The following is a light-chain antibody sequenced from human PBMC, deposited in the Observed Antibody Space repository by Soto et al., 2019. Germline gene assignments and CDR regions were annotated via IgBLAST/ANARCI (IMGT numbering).Light chain of an antibody. CDR1: SSDVGGYNY. CDR2: EVN. CDR3: SSYAGSSNF. V-gene: IGLV2-8*01. J-gene: IGLJ1*01. Sequence: QSVLTQPPSASGSPGQSVAISCTVTSSDVGGYNYVSWYQQHPGKAPKLMIYEVNKRPSGVPDRFSGSKSGNTASLTVSGLQAEDEADYYCSSYAGSSNFFGTGTKLTVL.